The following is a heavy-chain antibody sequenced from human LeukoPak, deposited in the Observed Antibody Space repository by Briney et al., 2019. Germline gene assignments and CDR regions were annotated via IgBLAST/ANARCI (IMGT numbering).Heavy chain of an antibody. V-gene: IGHV4-34*01. CDR1: GGSFSGYY. J-gene: IGHJ5*02. CDR2: INHSGST. Sequence: SETLSLTCAVYGGSFSGYYWSWIRQPPGNGLEWIGEINHSGSTNYNPSLKSRVTISVDTSKNQFSLKLSSVTAADTAVYYCARDHCSSTSCYANWFDPWGQGTLVTVSS. CDR3: ARDHCSSTSCYANWFDP. D-gene: IGHD2-2*01.